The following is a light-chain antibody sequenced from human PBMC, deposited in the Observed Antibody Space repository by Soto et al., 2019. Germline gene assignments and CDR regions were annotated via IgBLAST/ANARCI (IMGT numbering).Light chain of an antibody. V-gene: IGLV2-11*01. CDR2: DVS. CDR3: CSYGGSYTWV. J-gene: IGLJ3*02. Sequence: QSVLTQPRSVSGSPGQSVTISCTGASGDVGGYNFVSWYQQHPGKAPTLMIFDVSQRPSGVPDRFSGSKSGNTASLTISGLQAEDDADYYCCSYGGSYTWVFGGGTKLTVL. CDR1: SGDVGGYNF.